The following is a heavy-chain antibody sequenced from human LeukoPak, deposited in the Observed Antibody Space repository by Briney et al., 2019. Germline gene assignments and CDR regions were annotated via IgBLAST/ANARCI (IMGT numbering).Heavy chain of an antibody. CDR3: AKRGLRGNWFHP. V-gene: IGHV3-23*01. CDR1: GFTFNLYA. D-gene: IGHD4-17*01. CDR2: INGAGNSS. Sequence: GGSLRLSCAASGFTFNLYAMNWVRQAPGKGLEWVSSINGAGNSSYYADSLRGRFTVSRDNSKNTLYLQKNSLRAEDTAVYYCAKRGLRGNWFHPWGQGTLVTVSA. J-gene: IGHJ5*02.